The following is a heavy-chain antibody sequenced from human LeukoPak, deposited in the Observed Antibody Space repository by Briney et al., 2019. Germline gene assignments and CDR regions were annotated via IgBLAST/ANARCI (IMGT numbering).Heavy chain of an antibody. Sequence: ASAKVSCKASGYTFTSYYMHWVRQAPGQGLEWMGIINPGGGSTSYAQKFQGKVTMTRDTSTSTVYMELSSLRSEDTAVYYCARDRGYDHADYWGQGTLVTVSA. V-gene: IGHV1-46*01. D-gene: IGHD5-12*01. CDR3: ARDRGYDHADY. J-gene: IGHJ4*02. CDR2: INPGGGST. CDR1: GYTFTSYY.